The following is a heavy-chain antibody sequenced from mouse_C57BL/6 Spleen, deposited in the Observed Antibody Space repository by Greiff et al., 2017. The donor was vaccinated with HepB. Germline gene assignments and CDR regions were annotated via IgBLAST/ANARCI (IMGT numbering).Heavy chain of an antibody. J-gene: IGHJ3*01. V-gene: IGHV1-52*01. CDR2: IDPSDSET. D-gene: IGHD3-3*01. CDR1: GYTFTSYW. CDR3: ARGDERGWFAY. Sequence: QVQLKQPGAELVRPGSSVKLSCKASGYTFTSYWMHWVKQRPIQGLEWIGNIDPSDSETHYNQKFKDKATLTVDKSSSTAYMQLSSLTSEDSAVYYCARGDERGWFAYWGQGTLVTVSA.